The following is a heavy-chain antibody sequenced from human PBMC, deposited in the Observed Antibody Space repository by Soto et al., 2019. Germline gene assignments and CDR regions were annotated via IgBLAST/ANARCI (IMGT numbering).Heavy chain of an antibody. CDR3: ARELNYDILTGYPY. D-gene: IGHD3-9*01. CDR2: ISAYNGNT. J-gene: IGHJ4*02. CDR1: GYTFTSYG. V-gene: IGHV1-18*01. Sequence: ASVKVSCKASGYTFTSYGISWVRQAPGQGLEWMGWISAYNGNTNYAQKLQGRVTMTTDTSTSTAYMELRSLRSDDTAVYYCARELNYDILTGYPYWGQGTLVTV.